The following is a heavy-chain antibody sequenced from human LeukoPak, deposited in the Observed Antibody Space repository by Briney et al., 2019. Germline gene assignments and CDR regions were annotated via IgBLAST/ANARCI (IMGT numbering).Heavy chain of an antibody. D-gene: IGHD6-25*01. V-gene: IGHV4-59*01. Sequence: SETLSLTCTVSGGSISDYSWSWIRQPPGKGLEWIGNIYYSGSANHNPSLKSRVTISRDTSKNQFSLKLTSVTTADTAVYYCARAGGVKTAALDLDYWGQVTLVTVSS. CDR2: IYYSGSA. CDR1: GGSISDYS. CDR3: ARAGGVKTAALDLDY. J-gene: IGHJ4*02.